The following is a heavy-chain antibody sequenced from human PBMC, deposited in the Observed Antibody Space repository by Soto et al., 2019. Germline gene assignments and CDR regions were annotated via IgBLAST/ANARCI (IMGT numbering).Heavy chain of an antibody. CDR1: GGSISSGGYY. D-gene: IGHD2-15*01. J-gene: IGHJ3*02. Sequence: QVQLQESGPGLVKPSQTLSLTCTVSGGSISSGGYYWSWIRQHPVKGLEWSGCIYYSGSTYYNPSIKSRVTISVDTSKNQYSLKLSSVTAADTAVYYCARARLVAATLAAFDIWSQGTMVTVAS. V-gene: IGHV4-31*03. CDR3: ARARLVAATLAAFDI. CDR2: IYYSGST.